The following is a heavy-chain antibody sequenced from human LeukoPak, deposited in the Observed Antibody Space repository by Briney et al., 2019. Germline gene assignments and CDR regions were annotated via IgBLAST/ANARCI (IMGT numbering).Heavy chain of an antibody. Sequence: GGSLRLSCAASGFSFNSYWMSWVRQAPGKGLEWVAHIRKDGSDKYYLDSVKARFTISRDNVKNLVHLQMNGLRAEDTAVYYCARDRGLRYFDSFDFWGQGARVTVSS. CDR1: GFSFNSYW. D-gene: IGHD3-9*01. CDR2: IRKDGSDK. CDR3: ARDRGLRYFDSFDF. V-gene: IGHV3-7*03. J-gene: IGHJ4*02.